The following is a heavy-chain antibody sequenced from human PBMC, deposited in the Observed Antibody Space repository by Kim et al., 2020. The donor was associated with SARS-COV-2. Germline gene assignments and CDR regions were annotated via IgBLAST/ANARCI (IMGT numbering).Heavy chain of an antibody. V-gene: IGHV3-13*04. CDR3: ARGGRGGSAIFGVVIIDPYGMDV. CDR2: IATAGDT. CDR1: GFTFSSYD. D-gene: IGHD3-3*01. J-gene: IGHJ6*02. Sequence: GGSLRLSCAASGFTFSSYDMHWVRQATGKGLEWVSAIATAGDTYYPGSVKGRFTISRENAKNSLYLQMNSLRAGDTAVYYCARGGRGGSAIFGVVIIDPYGMDVWGQGTTVTVSS.